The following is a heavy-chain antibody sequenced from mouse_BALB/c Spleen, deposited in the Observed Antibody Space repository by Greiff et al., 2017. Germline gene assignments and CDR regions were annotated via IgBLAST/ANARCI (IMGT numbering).Heavy chain of an antibody. J-gene: IGHJ4*01. D-gene: IGHD1-1*02. V-gene: IGHV1-15*01. CDR3: TRRRWGDY. CDR1: GYTFTDYE. Sequence: VQLQQSGAELVRPGASVTLSCKASGYTFTDYEMHWVKQTPVHGLEWIGAIDPETGGTAYNQKFKGKATLTADKSSSTAYMELRSLTSEDSAVYYCTRRRWGDYWGQGTSVTVSS. CDR2: IDPETGGT.